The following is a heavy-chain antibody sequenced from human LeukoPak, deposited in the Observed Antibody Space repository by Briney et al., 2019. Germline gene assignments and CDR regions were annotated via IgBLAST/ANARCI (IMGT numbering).Heavy chain of an antibody. CDR1: GGTFSSYA. J-gene: IGHJ3*02. V-gene: IGHV1-69*01. Sequence: GASVKVSCKASGGTFSSYAISWVRQAPGQGLEWMGGIIPIFGTANYAQKFQGRVTITADESTSTACMELSSLRSEDTAVYYCAATGWELQVGAFDIWGQGTMVTVSS. CDR2: IIPIFGTA. D-gene: IGHD1-26*01. CDR3: AATGWELQVGAFDI.